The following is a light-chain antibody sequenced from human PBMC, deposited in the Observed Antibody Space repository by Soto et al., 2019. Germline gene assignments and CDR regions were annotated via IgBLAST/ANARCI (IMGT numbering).Light chain of an antibody. CDR3: QQYYTYPVT. CDR1: QGIRTW. Sequence: DLQMTQSPSSLSASVGDRVTITCRASQGIRTWLAWYQQKPEQAPRSLISDASNLQSGVPSRFSGSGSGTDFTLTISSLQPEDFATYYCQQYYTYPVTFGQGTRL. J-gene: IGKJ5*01. V-gene: IGKV1D-16*01. CDR2: DAS.